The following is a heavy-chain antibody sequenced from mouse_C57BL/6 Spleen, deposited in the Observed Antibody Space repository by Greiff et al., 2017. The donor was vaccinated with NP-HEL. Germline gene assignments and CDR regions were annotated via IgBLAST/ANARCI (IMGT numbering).Heavy chain of an antibody. V-gene: IGHV6-6*01. Sequence: EVKPVESGGGFVQPGGSMKPPCSASGFPFCDAWMGRGRQSPEEGLEWVAEIRNKANNHATYYAESVKGRFTISRDDSKSSVYLQMNSLRAEDTGIYYCTREGATVITTPSWFAYWGQGTLVTVSA. CDR1: GFPFCDAW. D-gene: IGHD2-4*01. CDR3: TREGATVITTPSWFAY. J-gene: IGHJ3*01. CDR2: IRNKANNHAT.